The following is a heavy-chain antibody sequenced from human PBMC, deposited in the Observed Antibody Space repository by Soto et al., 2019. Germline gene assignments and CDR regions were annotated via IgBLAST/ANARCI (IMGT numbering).Heavy chain of an antibody. D-gene: IGHD3-10*01. V-gene: IGHV4-59*01. CDR1: GGSISTYY. Sequence: SETLSLTCTASGGSISTYYWIWIRQPPGKGLEWIGVFYNGGTTNYSPSLKSRVTISVDTSKNQFSLKLNSVTAADTAVYYCARDGSERPATYWGQGILVTVSS. CDR3: ARDGSERPATY. CDR2: FYNGGTT. J-gene: IGHJ4*02.